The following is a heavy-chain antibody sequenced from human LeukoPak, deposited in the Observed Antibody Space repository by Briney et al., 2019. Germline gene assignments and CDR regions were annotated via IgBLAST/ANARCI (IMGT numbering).Heavy chain of an antibody. J-gene: IGHJ4*02. CDR1: GGSISSYY. Sequence: SETLSLTCTVSGGSISSYYWSWIRQPPGKGLEWIGYIYYSGSTNYNPSLKSRVTISVDTSKKQVSLQLSSVTAADTAVYYCARVRIQVLPTVFYYFDLRGQGNLVTVSS. V-gene: IGHV4-59*01. CDR3: ARVRIQVLPTVFYYFDL. CDR2: IYYSGST. D-gene: IGHD5-18*01.